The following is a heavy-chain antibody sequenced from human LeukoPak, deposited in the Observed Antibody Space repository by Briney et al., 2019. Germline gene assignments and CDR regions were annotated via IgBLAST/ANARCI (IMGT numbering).Heavy chain of an antibody. CDR1: GGSINSYY. CDR2: IHYSGST. V-gene: IGHV4-59*01. CDR3: ARRVHSSSWSSYFDY. D-gene: IGHD6-13*01. J-gene: IGHJ4*02. Sequence: PSETLSLTCTVSGGSINSYYWSWLRQPPGRGLEWIGSIHYSGSTSYNPSLRGRVTISVDKSKNQFFLKLSSVTATDTAVYYCARRVHSSSWSSYFDYWGQETLVTVSS.